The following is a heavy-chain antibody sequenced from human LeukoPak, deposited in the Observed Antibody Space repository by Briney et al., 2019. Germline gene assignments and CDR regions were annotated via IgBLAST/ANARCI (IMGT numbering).Heavy chain of an antibody. CDR3: ARVRADYYGSGSHYKVWFDP. CDR2: IYSSGST. Sequence: KSSETLSLTCTVSGGSISSYYWSWIRQPAGKGLEWIGRIYSSGSTKYNPSLKSRVTMSVDTSKNQFYLKLSSVTAADTAVYYCARVRADYYGSGSHYKVWFDPWRQGTLLSVFS. V-gene: IGHV4-4*07. J-gene: IGHJ5*02. D-gene: IGHD3-10*01. CDR1: GGSISSYY.